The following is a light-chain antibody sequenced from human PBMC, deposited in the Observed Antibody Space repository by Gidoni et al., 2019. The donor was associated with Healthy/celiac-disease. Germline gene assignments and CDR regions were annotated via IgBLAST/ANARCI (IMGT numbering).Light chain of an antibody. J-gene: IGKJ2*01. CDR2: GAS. V-gene: IGKV3-15*01. Sequence: DIVMTQSLATLSVSPGERATLSCRASQSVSSNLAWYQQKPGQAPRLLIYGASTRATGIPARYSGSGSGTEFTLTISSLQSEDFAVYYCQQYNNWPPSTFGQGTKLEIK. CDR1: QSVSSN. CDR3: QQYNNWPPST.